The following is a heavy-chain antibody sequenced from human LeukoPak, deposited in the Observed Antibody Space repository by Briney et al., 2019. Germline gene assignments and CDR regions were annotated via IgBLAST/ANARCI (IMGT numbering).Heavy chain of an antibody. V-gene: IGHV4-59*01. CDR2: IYYSGST. Sequence: TSETLSLTCTVSGGSISSYYWSWIRQPPGKGLEWIGYIYYSGSTNYNPSLKSRVTISVDTSKNQFSLKLSSVTAADTAVYYCARDGQLSTVVTPGWFDPWGQGTLVTVSP. CDR1: GGSISSYY. J-gene: IGHJ5*02. D-gene: IGHD4-23*01. CDR3: ARDGQLSTVVTPGWFDP.